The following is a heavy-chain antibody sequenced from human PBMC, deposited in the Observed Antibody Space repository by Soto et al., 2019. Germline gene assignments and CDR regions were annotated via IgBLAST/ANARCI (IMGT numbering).Heavy chain of an antibody. CDR3: ARVYGGPPHYYAGFDV. V-gene: IGHV2-5*02. CDR1: GFSLNTSGVG. D-gene: IGHD4-17*01. J-gene: IGHJ6*02. Sequence: QITFKESGPTLVKPTQTLTLTCTFSGFSLNTSGVGGGWIRQPPGKALECLALIYWDDDKRYSPSLNTTHTINNGTSISQVVLKMTNMDPVDTATDYCARVYGGPPHYYAGFDVWGQGTTVTVSS. CDR2: IYWDDDK.